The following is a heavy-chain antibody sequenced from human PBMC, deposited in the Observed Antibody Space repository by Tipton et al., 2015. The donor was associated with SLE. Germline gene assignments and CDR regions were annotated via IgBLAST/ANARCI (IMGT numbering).Heavy chain of an antibody. J-gene: IGHJ6*03. CDR3: ARAPGLDRDYCYFYYMDI. CDR1: GGSFSGYY. D-gene: IGHD3/OR15-3a*01. CDR2: INHSGGT. Sequence: TLSLTCAVYGGSFSGYYWSWIRQPPGKGLEWIGEINHSGGTSYNPSLKSRVTISVDTSKNQFSLKLSSVTAADTAVYYCARAPGLDRDYCYFYYMDIWGKGTPVTVSS. V-gene: IGHV4-34*01.